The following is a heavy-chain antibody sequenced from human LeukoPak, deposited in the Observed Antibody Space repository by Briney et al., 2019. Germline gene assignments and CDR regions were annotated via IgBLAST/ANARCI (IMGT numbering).Heavy chain of an antibody. J-gene: IGHJ6*03. Sequence: GGSLRLSCAASGFTFSSYAMHWVRQAPGKGLEWVAVISYDGSNKYYADSVKGRFTISRDNSKNTPYLQMNSLRAEDTAVYYCARGYCSSTSCYPLYYYYMDVWGKGTTVTVSS. CDR2: ISYDGSNK. D-gene: IGHD2-2*01. CDR1: GFTFSSYA. V-gene: IGHV3-30-3*01. CDR3: ARGYCSSTSCYPLYYYYMDV.